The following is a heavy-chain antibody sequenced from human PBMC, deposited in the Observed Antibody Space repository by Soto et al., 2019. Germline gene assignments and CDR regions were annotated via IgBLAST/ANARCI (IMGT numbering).Heavy chain of an antibody. J-gene: IGHJ4*02. CDR1: AYTFTSYA. CDR2: ISAYNGNT. V-gene: IGHV1-18*01. D-gene: IGHD3-22*01. CDR3: ARDSVDDIRLSYFDY. Sequence: QVQLVQSGAEVRKPGASVKVSCKASAYTFTSYAISWVRQAPGQGLEWMGWISAYNGNTNYAQKLQGRVTMTTDTSTSTAYMALRSLRSDDTAVYYCARDSVDDIRLSYFDYWGQGTLVTVSS.